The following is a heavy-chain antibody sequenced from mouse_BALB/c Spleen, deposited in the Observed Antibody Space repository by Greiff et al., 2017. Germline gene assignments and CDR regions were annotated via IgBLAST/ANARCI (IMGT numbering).Heavy chain of an antibody. CDR3: ARGEHYYGPFGY. J-gene: IGHJ3*01. CDR1: GYSITSDYA. CDR2: ISYSGST. V-gene: IGHV3-2*02. Sequence: EVKLQESGPGLVKPSQSLSLTCTVTGYSITSDYAWNWIRQFPGNKLEWMGYISYSGSTSYNPSLKSRISITRDTSKNQFFLQLNSVTTEDTATYYCARGEHYYGPFGYWGQGTLVTVSA. D-gene: IGHD1-2*01.